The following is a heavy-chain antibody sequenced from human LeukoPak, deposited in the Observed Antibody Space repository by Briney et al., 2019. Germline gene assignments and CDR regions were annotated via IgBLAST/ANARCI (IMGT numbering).Heavy chain of an antibody. V-gene: IGHV3-23*01. CDR1: GFTFSSYA. D-gene: IGHD2-2*01. CDR3: AKSKTPYCSSTNCLMFDY. CDR2: ISGSGGGST. J-gene: IGHJ4*02. Sequence: GGSLRLSYAASGFTFSSYAMSWVRQAPGKGLEWVSGISGSGGGSTYDADSVKGRFTISRDNSKNTLYLQMNSLRAEDTAVYYCAKSKTPYCSSTNCLMFDYWGQGALVTVSS.